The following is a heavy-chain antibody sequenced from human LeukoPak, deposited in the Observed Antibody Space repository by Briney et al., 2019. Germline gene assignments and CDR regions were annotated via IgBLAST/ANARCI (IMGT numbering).Heavy chain of an antibody. Sequence: GGSLRLSCAASGFTFSSYSMNWVRQAPGKGLEWVSSISSSSSYIYYADSVKGRFTISRDNAKNSLYLQMNSLRAEDTAVYYCARARVAGDRYYYYGMDVWGQGTTVTVSS. D-gene: IGHD6-19*01. CDR2: ISSSSSYI. J-gene: IGHJ6*02. V-gene: IGHV3-21*01. CDR1: GFTFSSYS. CDR3: ARARVAGDRYYYYGMDV.